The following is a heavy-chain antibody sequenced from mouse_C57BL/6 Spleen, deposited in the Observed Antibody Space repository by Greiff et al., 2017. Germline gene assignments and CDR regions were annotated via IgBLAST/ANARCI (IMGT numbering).Heavy chain of an antibody. D-gene: IGHD1-1*01. J-gene: IGHJ1*03. CDR3: ARSYYYGSSDYWYFEF. V-gene: IGHV1-4*01. CDR1: GYTFTSYT. Sequence: VKVVESGAELARPGASVKMSCKASGYTFTSYTMHWVKQRPGQGLEWIGYINPSCGYTKYNQKFKDKATLTADKSSSTPYMQLSSLTSEDSAVYYGARSYYYGSSDYWYFEFWGTGTTVTVSS. CDR2: INPSCGYT.